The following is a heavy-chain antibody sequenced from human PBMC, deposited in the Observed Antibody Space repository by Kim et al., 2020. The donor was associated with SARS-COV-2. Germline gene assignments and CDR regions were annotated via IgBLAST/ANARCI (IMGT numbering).Heavy chain of an antibody. Sequence: GGSLRLSCAASGFTISSSWMTWVRQAPGKGLEWVANIKEDGSEKYYVDSVKGRFTISRDNTKNSLYLQMNSLRVDDTAVYFCAREIWGSPYYGWDLWGQGTTVTVSS. CDR2: IKEDGSEK. CDR3: AREIWGSPYYGWDL. V-gene: IGHV3-7*01. D-gene: IGHD3-10*01. J-gene: IGHJ6*02. CDR1: GFTISSSW.